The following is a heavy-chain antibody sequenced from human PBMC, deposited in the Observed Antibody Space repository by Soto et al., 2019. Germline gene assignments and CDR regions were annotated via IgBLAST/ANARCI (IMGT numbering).Heavy chain of an antibody. CDR1: GFTFSSYA. J-gene: IGHJ6*02. CDR2: ISGSGGST. V-gene: IGHV3-23*01. D-gene: IGHD6-13*01. CDR3: AKKGEGSSSWYLGSYYHYGMDV. Sequence: PGGSLRLSCAASGFTFSSYAMSWVRQAPGKGLEWVSAISGSGGSTYYADSVKGRFTISRDNSKNTLYLQMNSLRAEDTAAYYCAKKGEGSSSWYLGSYYHYGMDVWGQGTTVTLSS.